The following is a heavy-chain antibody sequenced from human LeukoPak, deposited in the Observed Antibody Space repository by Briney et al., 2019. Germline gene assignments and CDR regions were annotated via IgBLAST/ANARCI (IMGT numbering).Heavy chain of an antibody. Sequence: GGSLRLSCAASGFTFSSYWMHWVRQAPGKGLMWVSRINIGVSDTLYADSVKSRFTISRDNAKNTLYLQMNSLRAEDTAVYYCARGMATVTGPFDSWGQGTLVTVSS. V-gene: IGHV3-74*01. CDR3: ARGMATVTGPFDS. J-gene: IGHJ4*02. D-gene: IGHD4-17*01. CDR1: GFTFSSYW. CDR2: INIGVSDT.